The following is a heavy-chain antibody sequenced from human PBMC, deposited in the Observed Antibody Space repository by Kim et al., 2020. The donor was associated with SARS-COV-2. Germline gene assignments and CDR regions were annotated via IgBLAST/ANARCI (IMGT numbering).Heavy chain of an antibody. CDR3: ARRGYSSSSYGMDV. J-gene: IGHJ6*02. Sequence: SPSCQGQVTISADKSISTAYLQWSSLKASDTAMYYCARRGYSSSSYGMDVWGQGTTVTVSS. V-gene: IGHV5-51*01. D-gene: IGHD6-6*01.